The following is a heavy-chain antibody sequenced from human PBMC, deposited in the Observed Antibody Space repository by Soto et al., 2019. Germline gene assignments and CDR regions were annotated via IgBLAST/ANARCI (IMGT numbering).Heavy chain of an antibody. CDR3: ARGIATGQLDP. D-gene: IGHD2-15*01. J-gene: IGHJ5*02. CDR1: GYTCTRYT. V-gene: IGHV1-3*01. CDR2: INPDNGNT. Sequence: ASVKVSCKASGYTCTRYTMNWERQAPGQRLEWMGWINPDNGNTKSSQKFQDRVIITRDTSASTAYMDLSSLRSEDTAVYYCARGIATGQLDPWGQGTLVTVSS.